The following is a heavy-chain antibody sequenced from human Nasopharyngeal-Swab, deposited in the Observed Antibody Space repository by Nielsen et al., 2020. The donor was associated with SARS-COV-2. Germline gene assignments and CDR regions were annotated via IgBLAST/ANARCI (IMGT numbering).Heavy chain of an antibody. CDR1: GYTFTGYY. D-gene: IGHD5-12*01. CDR2: INPNSGGT. CDR3: ASSGYDYVYGMDV. J-gene: IGHJ6*02. Sequence: ALVKVSCKASGYTFTGYYMHWVRQAPGQGLEWMGWINPNSGGTNYAQKFQGWVTMTRDTSISTAYMELSRLRSDDTAVYYCASSGYDYVYGMDVWGQGTTVTVSS. V-gene: IGHV1-2*04.